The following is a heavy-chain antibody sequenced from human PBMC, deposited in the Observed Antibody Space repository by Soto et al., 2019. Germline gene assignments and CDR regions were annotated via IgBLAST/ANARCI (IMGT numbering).Heavy chain of an antibody. CDR3: ARSATVVTPYGNWFDP. CDR2: ISAYNGNT. D-gene: IGHD2-21*02. J-gene: IGHJ5*02. CDR1: GYTFTSYG. V-gene: IGHV1-18*01. Sequence: GASVKVSCKASGYTFTSYGISWVRQAPGQGLEWMGWISAYNGNTNYAQKLQGRVTMTTDTSTSTAYMELRSLRSDDTAVYYCARSATVVTPYGNWFDPWGQGTLVTVSS.